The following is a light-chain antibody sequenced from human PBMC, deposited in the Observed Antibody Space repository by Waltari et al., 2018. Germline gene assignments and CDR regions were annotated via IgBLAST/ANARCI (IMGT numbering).Light chain of an antibody. CDR1: SSDVGSYNL. CDR2: EGS. V-gene: IGLV2-23*01. Sequence: QSALTQPASVSGSPGQSITISCTGTSSDVGSYNLVSWYQQHPGQAPNPMIDEGSKRPSGVSKRFSVSNSGNAAVLSISWLQAEDEADCYGCSYAGSSTVVFGVGTKLTVL. J-gene: IGLJ2*01. CDR3: CSYAGSSTVV.